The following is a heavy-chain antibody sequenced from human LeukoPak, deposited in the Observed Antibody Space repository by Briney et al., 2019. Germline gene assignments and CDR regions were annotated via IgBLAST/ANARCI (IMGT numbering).Heavy chain of an antibody. J-gene: IGHJ4*02. CDR2: ISGSGGST. CDR1: AFSLNAYN. D-gene: IGHD5-12*01. V-gene: IGHV3-23*01. Sequence: GGSLRLSCAASAFSLNAYNMSCVRQAPGKGLEWVSGISGSGGSTYYADSVKGRFTISRDNSKNTLYLQMNSLRAEDTAVYYCARGYSGYDYVDPWLGYWGQGTLVTVSS. CDR3: ARGYSGYDYVDPWLGY.